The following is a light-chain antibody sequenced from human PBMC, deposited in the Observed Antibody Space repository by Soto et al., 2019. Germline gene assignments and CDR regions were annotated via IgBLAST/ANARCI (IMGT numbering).Light chain of an antibody. CDR1: NIGSTI. CDR2: RDS. V-gene: IGLV3-9*01. CDR3: QVWDSSTANYV. Sequence: SYELTQPLSVSVALGQTAKITFGGNNIGSTIVQWYQQKPGQAPVLVIYRDSTRPSGIPERFSGSNSGNTATLTISRAQAGDEADYYCQVWDSSTANYVFGTGTKLTVL. J-gene: IGLJ1*01.